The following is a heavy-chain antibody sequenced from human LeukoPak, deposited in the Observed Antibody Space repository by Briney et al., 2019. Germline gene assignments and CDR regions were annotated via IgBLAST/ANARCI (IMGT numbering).Heavy chain of an antibody. CDR3: ARLNRALAPNNDNWIDP. D-gene: IGHD1/OR15-1a*01. Sequence: SETLSLTCTVSGGSISSYYWSWIRQPPGKGLEWIGYIYYCGSTNYNPSLKRRVPISVETSKNQFSLKLSSVTAADTAVYYCARLNRALAPNNDNWIDPWGQGTLVTVSS. J-gene: IGHJ5*02. CDR1: GGSISSYY. V-gene: IGHV4-59*08. CDR2: IYYCGST.